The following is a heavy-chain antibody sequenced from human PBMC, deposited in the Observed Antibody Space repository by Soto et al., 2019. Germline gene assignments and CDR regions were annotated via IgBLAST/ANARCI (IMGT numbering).Heavy chain of an antibody. CDR2: IVVGSGNT. CDR1: GFTFTSSA. D-gene: IGHD4-17*01. J-gene: IGHJ6*01. CDR3: AAEGTVTTGMDV. V-gene: IGHV1-58*02. Sequence: GASVKVSCKASGFTFTSSAMQWVRQARGQRLEWIGWIVVGSGNTNYAQKFQERVTITRDMSTSTAYMELSSLRTEDTAVYYCAAEGTVTTGMDVWGQGTTVTVSS.